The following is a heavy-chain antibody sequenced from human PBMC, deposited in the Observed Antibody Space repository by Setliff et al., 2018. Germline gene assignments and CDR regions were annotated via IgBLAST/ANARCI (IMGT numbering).Heavy chain of an antibody. CDR1: GYSFTNYD. D-gene: IGHD2-2*02. V-gene: IGHV1-8*02. CDR2: INTNSGTT. CDR3: ARGYCNTTTCSTSPQYYYLDV. Sequence: GASVKVSCKASGYSFTNYDINWVRQVTGQGLEWLGWINTNSGTTGRAQKFQDRVTMTRDPSITTAYMELSSLRSDDSAVYYCARGYCNTTTCSTSPQYYYLDVWGKGTTVTVSS. J-gene: IGHJ6*03.